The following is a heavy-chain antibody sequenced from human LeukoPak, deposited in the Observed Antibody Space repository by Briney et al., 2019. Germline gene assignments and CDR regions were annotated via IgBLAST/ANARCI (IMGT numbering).Heavy chain of an antibody. CDR1: GFTFDDYA. D-gene: IGHD4-17*01. CDR3: AKGVYGDYGPFDY. J-gene: IGHJ4*02. Sequence: GGSLRLSCAASGFTFDDYAMHWVRQAPGKGLELFSGISWNSGSIGYADSVKGRFTISRDNAKNSLYLQMNSLRAEDTALYYCAKGVYGDYGPFDYWGQGTLVTVSS. V-gene: IGHV3-9*01. CDR2: ISWNSGSI.